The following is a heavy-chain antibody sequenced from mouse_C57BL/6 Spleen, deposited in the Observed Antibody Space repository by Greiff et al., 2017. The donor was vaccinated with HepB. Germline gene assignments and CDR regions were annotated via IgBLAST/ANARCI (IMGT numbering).Heavy chain of an antibody. Sequence: QVQLQQSGPELVKPGASVKISCKASGYAFSSSWMNWVKQRPGKGLEWIGRIYPGDGDTNYNGKFKGKATLTADKSSSTAYMQLSSLTSEDSAVYFCARGDDGYYEYYFDYWGQGTTLTVSS. CDR3: ARGDDGYYEYYFDY. J-gene: IGHJ2*01. D-gene: IGHD2-3*01. CDR1: GYAFSSSW. V-gene: IGHV1-82*01. CDR2: IYPGDGDT.